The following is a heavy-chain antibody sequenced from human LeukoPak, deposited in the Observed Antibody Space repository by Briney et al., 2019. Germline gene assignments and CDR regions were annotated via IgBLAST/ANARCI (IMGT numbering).Heavy chain of an antibody. CDR2: IYYSGST. D-gene: IGHD6-13*01. V-gene: IGHV4-39*01. J-gene: IGHJ5*02. Sequence: PSETLSLTCTVSGGSISSSSYYWGWIRQPPGKGLEWIGSIYYSGSTYYNPFLKSRVTISVDTSKNQFSLKLSSVTASDTAADYCARRSAAGGPFDAWGQVILVTVSS. CDR1: GGSISSSSYY. CDR3: ARRSAAGGPFDA.